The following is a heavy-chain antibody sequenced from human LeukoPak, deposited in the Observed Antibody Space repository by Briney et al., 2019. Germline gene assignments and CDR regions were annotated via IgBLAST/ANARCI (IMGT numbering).Heavy chain of an antibody. CDR3: ARVEVDSSGPGRYYYYMDV. V-gene: IGHV4-61*05. CDR1: GGSISSSSYY. D-gene: IGHD3-22*01. J-gene: IGHJ6*03. Sequence: SETLSLTCTVSGGSISSSSYYWGWIRQPPGKGLEWIGYIYYSGSTNYNPSLKSRVTISVDTSKNQFSLKLSSVTAADTAVYYCARVEVDSSGPGRYYYYMDVWGKGTTVTISS. CDR2: IYYSGST.